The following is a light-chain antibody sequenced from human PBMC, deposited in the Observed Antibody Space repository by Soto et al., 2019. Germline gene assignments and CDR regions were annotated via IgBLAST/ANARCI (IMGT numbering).Light chain of an antibody. J-gene: IGKJ5*01. Sequence: EIVLTQSPGARSLLPGEGATLSCRASESVSSNLAWYQQKAGQAPRLLIYGASTRATGVPARFSGSGSGTEFTLTISSLQSEDFAVYYCQHYNDWPRVTFGQGTQLEIK. CDR3: QHYNDWPRVT. CDR1: ESVSSN. V-gene: IGKV3-15*01. CDR2: GAS.